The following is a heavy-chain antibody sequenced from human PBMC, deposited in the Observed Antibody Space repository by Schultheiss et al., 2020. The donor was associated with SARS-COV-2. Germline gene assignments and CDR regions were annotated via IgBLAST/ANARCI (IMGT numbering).Heavy chain of an antibody. CDR1: GYTFTSYG. CDR2: ISAYNGNT. CDR3: ARGTLSRRGNSYYYYYMDV. D-gene: IGHD4-23*01. Sequence: ASVKVSCKASGYTFTSYGISWVRQAPGQGLEWMGWISAYNGNTNYAQKLQGRVTMTTDTSTSTAYMELSSLRSEDTAVYYCARGTLSRRGNSYYYYYMDVWGKGTTVTVSS. J-gene: IGHJ6*03. V-gene: IGHV1-18*01.